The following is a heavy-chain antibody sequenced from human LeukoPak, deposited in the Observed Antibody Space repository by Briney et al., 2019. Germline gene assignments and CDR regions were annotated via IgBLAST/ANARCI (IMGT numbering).Heavy chain of an antibody. CDR2: ISGYNDNP. J-gene: IGHJ5*02. CDR3: ARVGRDCRDTRCTWSDWLDP. D-gene: IGHD2-2*01. Sequence: EASVKVSCKASGYTFTTFGISWVRQAPGQGLEWMGWISGYNDNPHYAQNSQDRVTMTTDTSSSTAYMELRSLGSDDTAVYYCARVGRDCRDTRCTWSDWLDPWGQGTLVTVSS. V-gene: IGHV1-18*01. CDR1: GYTFTTFG.